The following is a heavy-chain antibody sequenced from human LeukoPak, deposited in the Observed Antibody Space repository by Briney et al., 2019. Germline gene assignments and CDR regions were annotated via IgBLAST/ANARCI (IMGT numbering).Heavy chain of an antibody. D-gene: IGHD3-22*01. CDR1: GYTFTSYY. J-gene: IGHJ5*02. Sequence: ASVKVSCKTSGYTFTSYYIHWVRQAPGQGLEWMGIINPSGGNTNYAQKLQGRVTMTTDTSTSTAYMELRSLRSDDTAVYYCARDQGPYYYDSSGSGFDPWGQGTLVTVSS. CDR3: ARDQGPYYYDSSGSGFDP. CDR2: INPSGGNT. V-gene: IGHV1-46*01.